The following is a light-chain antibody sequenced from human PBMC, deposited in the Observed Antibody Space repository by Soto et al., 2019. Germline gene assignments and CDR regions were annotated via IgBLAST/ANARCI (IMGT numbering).Light chain of an antibody. CDR2: DVD. Sequence: QAALTQPRSVSGSPGQLATISCTGTRSDVGGYNYVSWYQHHTGKAPKLMVYDVDKRPSGVPGRFSGSKSGNTASLTISGLQAEDEADYYCCSNAGSYPFVFGTGTKVTVL. J-gene: IGLJ1*01. CDR1: RSDVGGYNY. CDR3: CSNAGSYPFV. V-gene: IGLV2-11*01.